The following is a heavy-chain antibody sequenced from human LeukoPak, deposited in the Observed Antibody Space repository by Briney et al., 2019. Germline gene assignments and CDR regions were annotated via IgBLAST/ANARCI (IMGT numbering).Heavy chain of an antibody. J-gene: IGHJ3*01. V-gene: IGHV3-48*01. Sequence: GGSLRLSCAASGFTFSPYTMHWFRQPPGKGLEWISYINTGSTTIYYADSVKGRFTVSRDNAKNSLYLHMNSLRAEDTAVYYCARDSSVCEVDVWGQGTMVAVSS. D-gene: IGHD6-6*01. CDR2: INTGSTTI. CDR1: GFTFSPYT. CDR3: ARDSSVCEVDV.